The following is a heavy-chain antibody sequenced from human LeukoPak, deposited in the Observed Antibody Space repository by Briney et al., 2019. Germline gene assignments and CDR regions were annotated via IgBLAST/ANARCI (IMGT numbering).Heavy chain of an antibody. CDR1: GFNFHNFA. V-gene: IGHV3-30*04. J-gene: IGHJ4*02. CDR2: ISNDERNK. D-gene: IGHD5-24*01. CDR3: ARPSPPGDGYNPCDY. Sequence: PGGSLRLSCEASGFNFHNFAMHWVRQAPGKGLEWVAVISNDERNKYYTDSVKGRFTIPRDNSKSTVYLQMNSLRPEDTAVYYCARPSPPGDGYNPCDYWGPGALVIVSS.